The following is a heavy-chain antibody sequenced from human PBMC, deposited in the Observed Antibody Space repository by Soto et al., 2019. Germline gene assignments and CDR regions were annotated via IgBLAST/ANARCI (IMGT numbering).Heavy chain of an antibody. D-gene: IGHD3-9*01. V-gene: IGHV1-18*04. J-gene: IGHJ5*02. CDR3: ARDVLSFRYSGWFIREFAP. CDR2: ISADNGST. Sequence: QVQLVQSGGEVKKPGASVKVSCKASGYTFTNYGINWMRQAPGQGLEWRGWISADNGSTKFAQKFQGRVTMTTATSTSTAYMEVRGLKSDDAAMYYCARDVLSFRYSGWFIREFAPWGQGTLVTVSS. CDR1: GYTFTNYG.